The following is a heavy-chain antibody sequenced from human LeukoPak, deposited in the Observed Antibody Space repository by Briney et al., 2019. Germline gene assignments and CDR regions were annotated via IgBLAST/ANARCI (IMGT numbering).Heavy chain of an antibody. D-gene: IGHD1-14*01. CDR2: IEHDGNQT. V-gene: IGHV3-7*01. Sequence: GGSLRLSCAASGFTFTSHCMRWVRQAPGKGLEWVATIEHDGNQTYYGGSVKGRFTISRDNAKNTLYVQMNSLRAEDTAVYYCARRGIRTQPETPYYVVDVGGQGTTVTV. CDR1: GFTFTSHC. CDR3: ARRGIRTQPETPYYVVDV. J-gene: IGHJ6*02.